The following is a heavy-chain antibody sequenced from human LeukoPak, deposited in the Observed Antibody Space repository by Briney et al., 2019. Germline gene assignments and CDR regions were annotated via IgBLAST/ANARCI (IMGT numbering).Heavy chain of an antibody. Sequence: PGGSLRLSCAASGFTFSSYWMHWVRQAPGKGLVWVSRINSDGSSTSYADSVKGRFTISRDNAENTLYLQMNSLRAEDTAVYYCARDSSIAVVDYWGQGTLVTVSS. J-gene: IGHJ4*02. CDR1: GFTFSSYW. D-gene: IGHD6-19*01. CDR3: ARDSSIAVVDY. CDR2: INSDGSST. V-gene: IGHV3-74*01.